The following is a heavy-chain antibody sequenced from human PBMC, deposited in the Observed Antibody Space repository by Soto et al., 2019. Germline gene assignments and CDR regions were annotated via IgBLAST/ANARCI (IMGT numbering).Heavy chain of an antibody. V-gene: IGHV1-69*06. Sequence: ASVKVSCKASGGTFSSYAISWVRQAPGQGLEWMGGIIPIFGTANYAQKFQGRVTITADKSTSTAYMELSSLRSDDTAVYYCARGVVTAPPYNYYYGMDVWGQGTTVTSP. J-gene: IGHJ6*02. CDR3: ARGVVTAPPYNYYYGMDV. CDR1: GGTFSSYA. CDR2: IIPIFGTA. D-gene: IGHD2-2*01.